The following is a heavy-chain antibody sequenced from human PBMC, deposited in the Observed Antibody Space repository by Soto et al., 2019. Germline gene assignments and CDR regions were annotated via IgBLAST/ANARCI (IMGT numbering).Heavy chain of an antibody. V-gene: IGHV3-23*01. D-gene: IGHD2-15*01. J-gene: IGHJ4*02. Sequence: GGSLRLSCGVSGFPFAPSTMSWVRQAPGKGLEWVSTISVSVGSTYSADSVQGRFTVSSDISDNTLFLRMTSLTADDTAVYFCAKDNTHCSDGSCYGCDYWGQGTLVTVSS. CDR3: AKDNTHCSDGSCYGCDY. CDR2: ISVSVGST. CDR1: GFPFAPST.